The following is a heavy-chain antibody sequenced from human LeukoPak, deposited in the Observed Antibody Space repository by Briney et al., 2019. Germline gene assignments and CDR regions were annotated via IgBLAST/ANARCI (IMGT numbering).Heavy chain of an antibody. D-gene: IGHD2-8*01. V-gene: IGHV1-46*01. J-gene: IGHJ6*02. Sequence: GASVKVSCKASGYTFTSYYMHWVRQAPGQGLEWMGIINPSGGSTSYAQKFQGRVTMTRDTSTSTVFMELSSLRSEDTAVYYCARPLRSNDGMDVWGQGTTVTVSS. CDR2: INPSGGST. CDR3: ARPLRSNDGMDV. CDR1: GYTFTSYY.